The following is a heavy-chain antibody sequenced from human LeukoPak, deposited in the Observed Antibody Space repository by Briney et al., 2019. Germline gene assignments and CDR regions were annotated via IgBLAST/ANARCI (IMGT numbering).Heavy chain of an antibody. Sequence: ASVKVSCEASGSTFTSYDINWVRQATGQGLEWMGWMNPDSGNTGYAQKFQGRVTMTRNTSISTAYMELSSLRSEDTAVYYCARAKRLGGNYYFDYWGQGTLVAVSS. CDR1: GSTFTSYD. D-gene: IGHD3-16*01. J-gene: IGHJ4*02. CDR3: ARAKRLGGNYYFDY. CDR2: MNPDSGNT. V-gene: IGHV1-8*01.